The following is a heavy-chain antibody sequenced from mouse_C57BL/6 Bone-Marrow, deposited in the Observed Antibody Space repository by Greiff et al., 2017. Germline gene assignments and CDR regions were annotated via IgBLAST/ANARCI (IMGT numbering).Heavy chain of an antibody. D-gene: IGHD2-5*01. CDR1: GFTFSDYY. V-gene: IGHV5-12*01. Sequence: DVHLVESGGGLVQPGGSLKLSCAASGFTFSDYYMYWVRQTPEKRLEWVAYISNGGGSTYYPDTVKGRFTISRDNAKNTLYLQMSRLKSEDTAMYYCARHSPYYSNYGFDYWGQGTTLTVSS. J-gene: IGHJ2*01. CDR2: ISNGGGST. CDR3: ARHSPYYSNYGFDY.